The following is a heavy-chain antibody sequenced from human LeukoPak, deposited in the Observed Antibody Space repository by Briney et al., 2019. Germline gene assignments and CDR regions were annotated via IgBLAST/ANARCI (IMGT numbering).Heavy chain of an antibody. CDR1: GGSISSRSYY. V-gene: IGHV4-39*01. D-gene: IGHD3-3*01. J-gene: IGHJ4*02. Sequence: SETLSLTCTVSGGSISSRSYYWGWIRQPPGKGLEWIGSIYYSGSTYYNPSLKSRVTVSVDTSKNQFSLKLSSVTAADTAVYYCAGGGYYAPGYWGQGTLVTVSS. CDR3: AGGGYYAPGY. CDR2: IYYSGST.